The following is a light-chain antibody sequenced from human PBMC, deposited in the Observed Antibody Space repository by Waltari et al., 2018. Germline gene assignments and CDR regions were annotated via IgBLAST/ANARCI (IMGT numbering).Light chain of an antibody. V-gene: IGKV1-39*01. Sequence: DIKMTQSPSSLSESIGERVTITCRASQTINTFLNWYQQKPGKAPHLLIFSASSLSTGVPSRFSGSGSGTDFTLTITSLQPEDFATYYCQQTYSSLITFGQGTRLDIK. CDR2: SAS. CDR1: QTINTF. J-gene: IGKJ5*01. CDR3: QQTYSSLIT.